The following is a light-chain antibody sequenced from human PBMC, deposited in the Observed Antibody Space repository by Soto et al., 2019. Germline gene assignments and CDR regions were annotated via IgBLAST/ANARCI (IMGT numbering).Light chain of an antibody. Sequence: EIVLTQSPGTLSLSPGERATLSCRASQSINGNYFAWYQQKPGQAPRLILYSAFSRVTGIRGRFTASGAGTDCTRTISRLEPEDVAVDICQQYGKLPFTFGGGTKVDIK. CDR3: QQYGKLPFT. CDR1: QSINGNY. CDR2: SAF. V-gene: IGKV3-20*01. J-gene: IGKJ4*01.